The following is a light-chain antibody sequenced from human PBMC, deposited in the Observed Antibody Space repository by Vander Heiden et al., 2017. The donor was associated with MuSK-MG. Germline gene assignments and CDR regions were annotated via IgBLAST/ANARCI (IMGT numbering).Light chain of an antibody. V-gene: IGKV1-33*01. CDR2: DAS. CDR1: QDSSNY. J-gene: IGKJ4*01. CDR3: QQDDNLPRT. Sequence: IQMTQSPSSLSAAVGDRVTITCQASQDSSNYLNWYQQKPGKAPKLLIYDASNLETGVPSRFSGSGSGTDFTFTISSLQPEDIATYYCQQDDNLPRTFGGGTKVDIK.